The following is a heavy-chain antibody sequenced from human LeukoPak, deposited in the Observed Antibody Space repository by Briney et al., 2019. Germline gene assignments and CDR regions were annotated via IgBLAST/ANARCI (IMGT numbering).Heavy chain of an antibody. D-gene: IGHD3-9*01. J-gene: IGHJ3*02. CDR1: GLTFSRNW. Sequence: GGSLRLSCAASGLTFSRNWMSWVRQAPGKGLEWVANIKQDGSEKYYVDSVKGRFTISRDNAKNSVYLQMNSLRAEDTAVYYCASSYFDSSSHAFDIWGHGTMVTVSS. CDR2: IKQDGSEK. CDR3: ASSYFDSSSHAFDI. V-gene: IGHV3-7*01.